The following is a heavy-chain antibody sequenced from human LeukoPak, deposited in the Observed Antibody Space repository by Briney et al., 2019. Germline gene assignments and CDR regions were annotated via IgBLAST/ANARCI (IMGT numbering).Heavy chain of an antibody. CDR2: IYYSGST. Sequence: SETLSLTCTVSGGSIRSYYWSWIRQPPGKGLEWVGYIYYSGSTNYNPSLKSRVTMSVDTSKNQFSLKLSSVTAADTAVYYCARYQTPIAAAGSRYAFDIWGQGTMVTVSS. V-gene: IGHV4-59*01. CDR1: GGSIRSYY. J-gene: IGHJ3*02. D-gene: IGHD6-13*01. CDR3: ARYQTPIAAAGSRYAFDI.